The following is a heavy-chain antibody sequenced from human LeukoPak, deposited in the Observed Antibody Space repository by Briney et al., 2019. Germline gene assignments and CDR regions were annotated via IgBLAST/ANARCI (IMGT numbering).Heavy chain of an antibody. J-gene: IGHJ4*02. CDR1: GYSVTSYW. D-gene: IGHD3-10*01. V-gene: IGHV5-51*01. Sequence: GESLKISCKGSGYSVTSYWIGWVRQMPGKGLEWMGIIYPGDSDTRYSPSFQGQVTISADKSISTAYLQWSSLKASDTAMYYCARRYYYGSGSYYSYFDYWGQGTLVTVSS. CDR2: IYPGDSDT. CDR3: ARRYYYGSGSYYSYFDY.